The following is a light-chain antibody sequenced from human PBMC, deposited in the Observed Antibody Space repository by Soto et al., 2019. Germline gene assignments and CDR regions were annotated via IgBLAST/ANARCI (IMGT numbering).Light chain of an antibody. Sequence: QMTQSPSTLSSSLGDSVTITCRASQSISRWLAWYQQKPGKAPKLMIYKAYSLESGVPSTFRGSGSGTEFTLTISSLQPDDFATYYCQQYNSYSPWTFGQGTKVDIK. CDR1: QSISRW. J-gene: IGKJ1*01. CDR3: QQYNSYSPWT. CDR2: KAY. V-gene: IGKV1-5*03.